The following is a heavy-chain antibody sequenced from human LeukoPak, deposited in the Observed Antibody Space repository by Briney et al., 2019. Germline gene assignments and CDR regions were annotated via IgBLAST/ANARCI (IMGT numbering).Heavy chain of an antibody. CDR3: AKDIVVVPADAFDI. V-gene: IGHV3-30*02. CDR2: IRYDGSNK. CDR1: GFTFSSYG. J-gene: IGHJ3*02. Sequence: GGSLRLSCAASGFTFSSYGMHWVRQAPGKGLEWVAFIRYDGSNKYYADSVKGRFTISRDNSKNTLYLQMNSLRAEDTAVYYCAKDIVVVPADAFDIWGQGTMVTVSS. D-gene: IGHD2-2*01.